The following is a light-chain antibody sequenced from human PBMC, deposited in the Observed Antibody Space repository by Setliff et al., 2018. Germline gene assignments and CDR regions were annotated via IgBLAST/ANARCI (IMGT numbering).Light chain of an antibody. J-gene: IGLJ2*01. CDR1: SSDVGGYNY. CDR2: DVS. V-gene: IGLV2-14*03. CDR3: SSYTSSNTYGI. Sequence: QSVLAQPASVSGSPGQSITISCTGTSSDVGGYNYVSWYQQHPGKAPTLMIYDVSKRPSGVSNRFSGSKSGNTASLTISGLQAEDEADYYCSSYTSSNTYGIFGGGTK.